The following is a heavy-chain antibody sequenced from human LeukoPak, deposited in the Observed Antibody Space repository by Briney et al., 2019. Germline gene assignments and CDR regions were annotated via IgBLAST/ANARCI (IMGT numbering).Heavy chain of an antibody. D-gene: IGHD1-26*01. CDR2: IIPIFGIA. Sequence: SVKVSCKASGGTFSSYAISWVRQAPGQGLDWMGRIIPIFGIANYAQKFQGRVTITADKSTSTAYMELSSLRSEDTAVYYCARAHLRESGSYNLLFDYWGQGTLVTGSS. CDR3: ARAHLRESGSYNLLFDY. CDR1: GGTFSSYA. V-gene: IGHV1-69*04. J-gene: IGHJ4*02.